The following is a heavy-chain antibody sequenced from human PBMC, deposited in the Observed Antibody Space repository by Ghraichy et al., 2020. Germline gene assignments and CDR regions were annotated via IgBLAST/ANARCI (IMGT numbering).Heavy chain of an antibody. D-gene: IGHD7-27*01. CDR3: ARDAPNWGRSDAFDI. CDR2: ISAYNGNT. J-gene: IGHJ3*02. CDR1: GYTFTSYG. V-gene: IGHV1-18*04. Sequence: ASAKVSCKASGYTFTSYGISWVRQAPGQGLEWMGWISAYNGNTNYAQKLQGRVTMTTDTSTSTAYMELRSLRSDDTAVYYCARDAPNWGRSDAFDIWGQGTMVTVSS.